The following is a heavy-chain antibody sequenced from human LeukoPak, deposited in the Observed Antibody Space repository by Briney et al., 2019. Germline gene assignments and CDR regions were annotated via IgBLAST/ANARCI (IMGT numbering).Heavy chain of an antibody. CDR2: ICGSGGST. CDR1: GFTSSRYA. V-gene: IGHV3-23*01. CDR3: AKDPGGYPGW. J-gene: IGHJ4*02. Sequence: GGSLRLSCAASGFTSSRYAMSWVRQAPGKGLEWVSAICGSGGSTYYADSLKGRFTISRVNSKNTLYLQMNSLRAEDTAVYYCAKDPGGYPGWWGQGTLVTVSS. D-gene: IGHD5-12*01.